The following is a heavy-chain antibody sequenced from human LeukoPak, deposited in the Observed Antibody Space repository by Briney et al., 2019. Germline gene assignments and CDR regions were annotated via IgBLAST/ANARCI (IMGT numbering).Heavy chain of an antibody. Sequence: SVKVSCKASGGIFSSYAISWVRQAPGQGLEWMGGIIPIFGTANYAQKFQGRVTITADESTSTAYMELSSLRSEDTAVYYCARPSTEGIVDYYYYYGMDVWGQGTTVTVSS. V-gene: IGHV1-69*13. J-gene: IGHJ6*02. CDR2: IIPIFGTA. CDR1: GGIFSSYA. D-gene: IGHD2-15*01. CDR3: ARPSTEGIVDYYYYYGMDV.